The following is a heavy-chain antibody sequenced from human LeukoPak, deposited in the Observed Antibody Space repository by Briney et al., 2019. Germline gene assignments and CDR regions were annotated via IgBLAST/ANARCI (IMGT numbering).Heavy chain of an antibody. CDR3: ARPRAGAPAARGPFDY. CDR2: IIPILGIA. J-gene: IGHJ4*02. D-gene: IGHD4/OR15-4a*01. V-gene: IGHV1-69*04. Sequence: GASVKVSSKASGGTFSSYAISWVRQAPGQGLEWMGRIIPILGIANYAQKFQGRVTITADKSTSTAYMELSSLRSEDTAVYYCARPRAGAPAARGPFDYWGQGTLVTVSS. CDR1: GGTFSSYA.